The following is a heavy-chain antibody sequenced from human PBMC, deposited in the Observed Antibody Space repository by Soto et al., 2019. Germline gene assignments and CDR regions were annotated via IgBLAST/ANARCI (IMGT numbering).Heavy chain of an antibody. V-gene: IGHV4-30-2*06. CDR3: ARETMRLGWALDN. Sequence: QLQLQESGSGLVKPSETLSLTCAVSGDSIIRAGYSWSWIRQSPGKRLEWIGYTYDRGSTYYNPSFRGRVSISVDRSKNQMSLKLDSVTAADTAVYYCARETMRLGWALDNWGPGTLVTVSS. D-gene: IGHD3-9*01. J-gene: IGHJ4*01. CDR1: GDSIIRAGYS. CDR2: TYDRGST.